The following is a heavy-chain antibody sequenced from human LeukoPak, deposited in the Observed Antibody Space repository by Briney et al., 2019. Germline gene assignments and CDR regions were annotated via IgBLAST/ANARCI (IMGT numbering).Heavy chain of an antibody. J-gene: IGHJ4*02. CDR2: INHSGST. CDR3: ARPSLPVRYNWKWAWDY. D-gene: IGHD1-1*01. V-gene: IGHV4-34*01. CDR1: GGSFSGYY. Sequence: YPSETLSLTCAVYGGSFSGYYWSWIRQPPGKGLEWIGEINHSGSTNYNPSLKSRVTISVDTSKNQFSLKLSSVTAADTAVYYCARPSLPVRYNWKWAWDYWGQGTLVTVSS.